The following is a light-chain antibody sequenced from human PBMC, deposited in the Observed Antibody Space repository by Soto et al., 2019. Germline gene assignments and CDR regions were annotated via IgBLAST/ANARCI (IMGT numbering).Light chain of an antibody. CDR2: RNN. CDR1: SSNIGSDS. J-gene: IGLJ3*02. CDR3: LAWDASLSAWV. V-gene: IGLV1-44*01. Sequence: QSVLTQPPSASGTPGQRVTISCSGSSSNIGSDSVNWYQQLPGTAPKLLIYRNNQRPSGVPDRLSGSKSGTSASLAISGLQSEDEADYYCLAWDASLSAWVFGGGTKLTVL.